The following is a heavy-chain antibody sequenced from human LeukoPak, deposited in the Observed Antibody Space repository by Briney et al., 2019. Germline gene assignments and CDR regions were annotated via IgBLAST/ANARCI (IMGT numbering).Heavy chain of an antibody. CDR3: ARDGTYSSGWYDFDH. CDR2: INWNGGIT. D-gene: IGHD6-19*01. CDR1: GFTFDDYG. J-gene: IGHJ4*02. V-gene: IGHV3-20*04. Sequence: GGSLRLSCLASGFTFDDYGMSWVRQAPGKGLEWGSGINWNGGITVYADSVKGRYSISRDNAKNSLYLQVNSLRAEDTALYYCARDGTYSSGWYDFDHWGQGTLVTVSS.